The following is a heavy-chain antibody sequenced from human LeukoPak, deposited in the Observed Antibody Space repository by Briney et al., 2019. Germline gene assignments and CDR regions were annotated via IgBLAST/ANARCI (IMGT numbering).Heavy chain of an antibody. J-gene: IGHJ6*02. CDR1: GYTFTIYY. Sequence: GASVTVSFKSSGYTFTIYYMHWVRQAPGQGHEWMGIINPSGGSTSYAQKFQGRVTMTRDTSTSTVYMELSSLRSEDTAVYYCAREGCSSTSCSTIDYYYYGMDVWGQGTTVTVSS. CDR3: AREGCSSTSCSTIDYYYYGMDV. CDR2: INPSGGST. V-gene: IGHV1-46*01. D-gene: IGHD2-2*02.